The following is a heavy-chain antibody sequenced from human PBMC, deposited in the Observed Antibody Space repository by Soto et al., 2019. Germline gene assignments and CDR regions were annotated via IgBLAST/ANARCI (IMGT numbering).Heavy chain of an antibody. V-gene: IGHV4-31*03. D-gene: IGHD6-13*01. CDR3: AREWRAAAGNFDY. J-gene: IGHJ4*02. CDR1: GGSISSGGYY. Sequence: SETLSLTCTVSGGSISSGGYYWSWIRQHPGKGLEWIGYIYYSGSTYYNPSLKSRVTISVDTSKNQFSLKLSSVAVADTAVYYCAREWRAAAGNFDYWGQGTLVTVSS. CDR2: IYYSGST.